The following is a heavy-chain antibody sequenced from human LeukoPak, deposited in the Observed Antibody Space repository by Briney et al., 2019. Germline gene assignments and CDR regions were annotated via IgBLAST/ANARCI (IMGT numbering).Heavy chain of an antibody. CDR3: TRVWWSSGWYYFDY. CDR1: GGTFSSYA. D-gene: IGHD6-19*01. CDR2: IIPIFGTA. V-gene: IGHV1-69*13. J-gene: IGHJ4*02. Sequence: SVKVSCKAPGGTFSSYAISWVRQAPGQGLEWMGGIIPIFGTANYAQKFQGRVTITADESTSTAYMELSSLRSEDTAVYYCTRVWWSSGWYYFDYWGQGTLVTVSS.